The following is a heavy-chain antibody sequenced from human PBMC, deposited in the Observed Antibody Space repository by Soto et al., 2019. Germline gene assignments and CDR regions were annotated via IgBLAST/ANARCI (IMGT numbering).Heavy chain of an antibody. CDR2: INHSGST. CDR1: GESFNGYY. CDR3: ARRPGYSSSYYYYGMDV. J-gene: IGHJ6*02. D-gene: IGHD6-13*01. V-gene: IGHV4-34*01. Sequence: SETLSLTCAVYGESFNGYYWSWIRQPPGKGLEWIGEINHSGSTNSNPSLKSRVTISVDTSKNQFSLKLSSVTAADTAVYYCARRPGYSSSYYYYGMDVWGQGTTVTVSS.